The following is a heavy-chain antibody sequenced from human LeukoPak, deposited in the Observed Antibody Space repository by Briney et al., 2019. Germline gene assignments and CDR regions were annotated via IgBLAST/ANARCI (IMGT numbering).Heavy chain of an antibody. J-gene: IGHJ4*02. CDR1: GFTFSIYA. D-gene: IGHD1-26*01. CDR2: ISSGGGST. CDR3: AKGHSGNYYNFDS. V-gene: IGHV3-23*01. Sequence: PGGSLRLSCAASGFTFSIYAMNWVRQAPGKGLEWVSSISSGGGSTYYADSVKGRFTISRDNSKNTLSLQMHSLRAEDTAVYYCAKGHSGNYYNFDSWGQGTLVTVSS.